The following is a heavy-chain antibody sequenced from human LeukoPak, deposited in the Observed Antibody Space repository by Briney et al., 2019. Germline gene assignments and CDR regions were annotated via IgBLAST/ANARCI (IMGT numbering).Heavy chain of an antibody. CDR2: ISYDGSKT. V-gene: IGHV3-30*03. CDR3: ASPGGYDFWSGPFDY. J-gene: IGHJ4*02. Sequence: PGGSLRLSCAVSGLSFSSYSMTWVRQAPGKGLEWVAVISYDGSKTYYADSVKGRFTISRDNSKNTLYLQMNSLRAEDTAVYYCASPGGYDFWSGPFDYWGQGTLVTVSS. D-gene: IGHD3-3*01. CDR1: GLSFSSYS.